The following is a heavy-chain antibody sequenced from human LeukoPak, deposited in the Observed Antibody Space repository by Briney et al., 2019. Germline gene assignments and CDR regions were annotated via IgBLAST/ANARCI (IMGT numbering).Heavy chain of an antibody. Sequence: GGSLRLSCAASGFTFNSYNMNWVRQAPGKGLEWVSSITSTSSYTFYADSVKGRFTISRDNAKNSLYLQMNSLRAEDTAVYYCARADYDSSGYYVFWGYYYYMDVWGKGTTVTISS. CDR3: ARADYDSSGYYVFWGYYYYMDV. CDR2: ITSTSSYT. D-gene: IGHD3-22*01. J-gene: IGHJ6*03. CDR1: GFTFNSYN. V-gene: IGHV3-21*01.